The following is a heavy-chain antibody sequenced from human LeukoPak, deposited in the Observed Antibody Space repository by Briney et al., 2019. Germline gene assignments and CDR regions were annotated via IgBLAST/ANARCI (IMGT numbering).Heavy chain of an antibody. Sequence: GESLKISCKGAGSSFTSYWIGWVRQMPGKGLEGMGIIYPGDSDTRYSPSFQGQVTISADKSICTAYLQWSSLKASDTAMYYCARRSQYISGWTFDYWGQGTLVTVSS. CDR2: IYPGDSDT. D-gene: IGHD6-19*01. CDR3: ARRSQYISGWTFDY. V-gene: IGHV5-51*01. CDR1: GSSFTSYW. J-gene: IGHJ4*02.